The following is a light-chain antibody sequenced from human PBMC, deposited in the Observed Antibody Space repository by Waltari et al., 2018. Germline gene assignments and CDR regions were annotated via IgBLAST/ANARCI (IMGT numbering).Light chain of an antibody. CDR2: TDD. CDR3: AAWDDSPSGHVV. V-gene: IGLV1-47*02. Sequence: SVLTQPPSASGAPGHRVTISCSGSSSTIVSHYVYLYPQLPGTAPKLLIYTDDQRAAGVPDRVSASKSGTSASLAISGLRSEDEADYYCAAWDDSPSGHVVFGGGTKLTVL. CDR1: SSTIVSHY. J-gene: IGLJ2*01.